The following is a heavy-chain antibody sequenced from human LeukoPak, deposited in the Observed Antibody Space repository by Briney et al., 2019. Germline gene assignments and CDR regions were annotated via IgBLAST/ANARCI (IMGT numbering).Heavy chain of an antibody. V-gene: IGHV3-30*18. Sequence: GGSLRLSCAASGFTFSNYGMHWVRQAPGKGLEWVAVISYDGSNKYYADSVKGRFTISRDNSKNTLYLQMNSLRAEDTAVYYCAKGLFDWQRYYYCYYGMDVWGKGTTVTVSS. CDR2: ISYDGSNK. J-gene: IGHJ6*04. D-gene: IGHD3-9*01. CDR1: GFTFSNYG. CDR3: AKGLFDWQRYYYCYYGMDV.